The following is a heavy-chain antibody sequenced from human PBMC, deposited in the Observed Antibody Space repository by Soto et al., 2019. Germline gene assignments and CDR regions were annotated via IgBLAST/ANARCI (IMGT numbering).Heavy chain of an antibody. V-gene: IGHV3-23*01. CDR1: GFTFSSYA. CDR2: ISGSGGST. J-gene: IGHJ6*02. D-gene: IGHD7-27*01. CDR3: SKCSPLGSYYYYCMDV. Sequence: EVQLLESGGGLVQPGGSLRLSCAASGFTFSSYAMSWVRQAPGKGLEWVSAISGSGGSTYYADSVKGRFTISRDNSKNKLYLQMNSLRAEDTAVYYCSKCSPLGSYYYYCMDVWGQGTTVTVSS.